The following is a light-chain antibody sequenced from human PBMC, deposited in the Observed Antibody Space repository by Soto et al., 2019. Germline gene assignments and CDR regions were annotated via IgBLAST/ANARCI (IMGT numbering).Light chain of an antibody. J-gene: IGKJ2*01. CDR3: QQNYSTPYT. V-gene: IGKV1-39*01. CDR2: AAS. Sequence: DIQMTQSPSSLSASVGDRVTITCRASQSISSYLNWYQQKPGKAPKLLIYAASSLQSGVPSRFSGSASGTDFTLTISWLQPEDFATYYCQQNYSTPYTFGQETKLEIK. CDR1: QSISSY.